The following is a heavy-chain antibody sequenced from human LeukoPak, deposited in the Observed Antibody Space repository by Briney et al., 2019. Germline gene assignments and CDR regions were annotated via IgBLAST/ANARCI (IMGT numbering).Heavy chain of an antibody. CDR2: IYYSGST. CDR3: ARGGYFDWLLTFDY. J-gene: IGHJ4*02. Sequence: SETLSLTCTVSGGSVSSGSYYWSWIRQPPGKGLEWIGYIYYSGSTNYNPSLKSRVTISVDTSKNQFSLKLSSVTAADTAVYYCARGGYFDWLLTFDYWGQGTLVTVSS. V-gene: IGHV4-61*01. CDR1: GGSVSSGSYY. D-gene: IGHD3-9*01.